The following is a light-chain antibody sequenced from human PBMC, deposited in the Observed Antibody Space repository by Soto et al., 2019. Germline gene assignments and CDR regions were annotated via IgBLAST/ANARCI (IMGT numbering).Light chain of an antibody. J-gene: IGLJ3*02. CDR2: DVS. CDR3: CSYAGTYPLV. CDR1: SSDVGGYDF. V-gene: IGLV2-11*01. Sequence: QSALTQPRSVSGSPGQSVTISCTGSSSDVGGYDFVSWYQQHPGKAPKLMISDVSERPSGVPDRFSGSKSANTASLTISGLQVEDEADYYCCSYAGTYPLVFGGGTKVTVL.